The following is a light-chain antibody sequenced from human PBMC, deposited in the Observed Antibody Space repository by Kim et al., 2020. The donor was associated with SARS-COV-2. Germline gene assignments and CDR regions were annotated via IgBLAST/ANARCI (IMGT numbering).Light chain of an antibody. V-gene: IGKV1-39*01. CDR1: QSISTY. CDR3: QQSYSFRYT. Sequence: SASVGERVTNTCRASQSISTYVDWYQQQAGKASNLLIYGASSLHSGVPSRFSGSGSGTEFTLTITSLQPEDFATYYCQQSYSFRYTFGQGTKLEI. CDR2: GAS. J-gene: IGKJ2*01.